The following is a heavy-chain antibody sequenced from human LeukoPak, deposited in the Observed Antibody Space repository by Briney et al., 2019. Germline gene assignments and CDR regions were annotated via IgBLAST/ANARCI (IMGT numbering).Heavy chain of an antibody. CDR3: ARADYLYGMDV. J-gene: IGHJ6*02. CDR1: GFTFSDYY. D-gene: IGHD5-12*01. CDR2: ISSSSSYT. Sequence: PGGSLRLPCAASGFTFSDYYMSWIRQAPGKGLEWVSYISSSSSYTNYADSVKGRFTISRDNAKNSLYLQMNSLRAEDTAVYYCARADYLYGMDVWGQGTTVTVSS. V-gene: IGHV3-11*06.